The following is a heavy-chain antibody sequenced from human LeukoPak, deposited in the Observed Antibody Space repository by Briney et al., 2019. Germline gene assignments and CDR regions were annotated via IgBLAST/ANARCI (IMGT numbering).Heavy chain of an antibody. CDR1: GGSMSSYY. D-gene: IGHD2/OR15-2a*01. J-gene: IGHJ5*02. CDR3: ALRRLTSSQIIEDNWFDP. Sequence: SETLSLTCTVSGGSMSSYYWSWIRQPPGKGLEWIGYIYYSGSTNYNPSLKSRVTISVDTSKNQFSLKLTSVTAADTAVYYCALRRLTSSQIIEDNWFDPWGQGTLVTVSS. CDR2: IYYSGST. V-gene: IGHV4-59*01.